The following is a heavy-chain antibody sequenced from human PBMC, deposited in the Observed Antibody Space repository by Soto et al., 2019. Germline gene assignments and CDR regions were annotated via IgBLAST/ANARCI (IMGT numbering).Heavy chain of an antibody. CDR1: GFTVSSNY. D-gene: IGHD3-22*01. V-gene: IGHV3-66*01. J-gene: IGHJ4*02. CDR2: IYSGGST. CDR3: AKAWYYYDSSGYYSFDY. Sequence: GGSLRLSCAASGFTVSSNYMSWVRQAPGKGLEWVSVIYSGGSTYYADSVKGRFTISRDNSKNTLYLQMNSLRAEDTAVYYCAKAWYYYDSSGYYSFDYWGQGTLVTVSS.